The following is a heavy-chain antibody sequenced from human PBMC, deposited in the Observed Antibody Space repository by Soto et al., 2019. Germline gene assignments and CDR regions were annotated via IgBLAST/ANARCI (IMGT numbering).Heavy chain of an antibody. J-gene: IGHJ6*02. Sequence: PSLTCTVSGGSISSGGYYWSWIRQHPGKGLEWIGYIYYSGSTYYNPSLKSRVTISVDTSKNQFSLKLSSVTAADTAVYYCARVWTRHCSSTSCYSGRYGMDVWGQGTTVTVSS. CDR1: GGSISSGGYY. CDR3: ARVWTRHCSSTSCYSGRYGMDV. CDR2: IYYSGST. V-gene: IGHV4-31*02. D-gene: IGHD2-2*01.